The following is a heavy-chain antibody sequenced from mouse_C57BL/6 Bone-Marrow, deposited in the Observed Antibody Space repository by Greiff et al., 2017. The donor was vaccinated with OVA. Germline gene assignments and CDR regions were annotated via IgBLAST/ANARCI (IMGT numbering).Heavy chain of an antibody. V-gene: IGHV1-55*01. CDR3: ARRYYGGSYWYFDV. Sequence: QVQLQQPGAELVKPGASVKMSCKASGYTFTSYWITWVKQRPGQGLEWIGDIYPGSGSTNYNEKFKSKATLTVDTASSTAYMQLSSLTSEGSAVYYCARRYYGGSYWYFDVWGTGTTVTVSS. CDR1: GYTFTSYW. D-gene: IGHD1-1*01. J-gene: IGHJ1*03. CDR2: IYPGSGST.